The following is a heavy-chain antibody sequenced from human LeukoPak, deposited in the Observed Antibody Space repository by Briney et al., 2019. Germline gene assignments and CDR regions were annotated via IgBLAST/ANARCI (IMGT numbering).Heavy chain of an antibody. CDR1: GDSISDTRYF. V-gene: IGHV4-39*07. CDR2: LYYRET. CDR3: ARGRNWNYQSHFDH. J-gene: IGHJ4*02. D-gene: IGHD1-7*01. Sequence: SETLSLTCTVSGDSISDTRYFWGFIRRSPGKGLEWIVSLYYRETFYNPSLKSRLTISSDTSKNQFSLRLTSLTAADTGVYHCARGRNWNYQSHFDHWGQGTLVTVSS.